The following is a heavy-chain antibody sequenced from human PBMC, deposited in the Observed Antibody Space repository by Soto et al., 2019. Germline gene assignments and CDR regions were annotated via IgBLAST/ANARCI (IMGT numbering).Heavy chain of an antibody. V-gene: IGHV3-9*01. CDR3: AKGPQYSGYDSYFDY. D-gene: IGHD5-12*01. CDR2: ISWKSGSI. CDR1: GLTFDDYA. Sequence: VQLVESGGGLVQPGRSLRLSCAASGLTFDDYAMHWVRQAPGKGLEWVSGISWKSGSIGYADSVKGRFTISRDNAKNSLYLQMNSLRAEDTAFYYCAKGPQYSGYDSYFDYWGQGTLVTVSS. J-gene: IGHJ4*02.